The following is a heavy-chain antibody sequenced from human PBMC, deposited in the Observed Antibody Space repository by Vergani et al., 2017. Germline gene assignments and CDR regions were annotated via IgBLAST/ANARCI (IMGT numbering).Heavy chain of an antibody. CDR1: GYTFTSYY. D-gene: IGHD4-17*01. Sequence: QVQLVQSGAEVKKPGASVKVSCKASGYTFTSYYMHWVRQAPGQGLEWMGIINPSGGSTSYAQKFQGRVTMTRDTSISTAYMELSRLRSDDTAVYYCARVRPRDHDYGVLWLGTPYGMDVWGQGTTVTVSS. CDR2: INPSGGST. V-gene: IGHV1-46*01. CDR3: ARVRPRDHDYGVLWLGTPYGMDV. J-gene: IGHJ6*02.